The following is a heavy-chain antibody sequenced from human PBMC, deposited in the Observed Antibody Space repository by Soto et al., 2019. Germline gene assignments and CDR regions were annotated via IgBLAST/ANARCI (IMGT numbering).Heavy chain of an antibody. V-gene: IGHV3-30*18. CDR3: AKDLWGVDPNYYGMDV. CDR2: ISYDGSKK. J-gene: IGHJ6*02. Sequence: RLSCAASVFTFSSYGMHWVRQAPGKGLEWVAVISYDGSKKYYADSVKGRFTISGDNSKNTLYLQMNSLRAEDTAVYYCAKDLWGVDPNYYGMDVWGQGTTVTVSS. CDR1: VFTFSSYG. D-gene: IGHD3-16*01.